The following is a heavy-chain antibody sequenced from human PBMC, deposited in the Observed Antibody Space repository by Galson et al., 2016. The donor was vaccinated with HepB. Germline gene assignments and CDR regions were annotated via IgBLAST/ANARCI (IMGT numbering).Heavy chain of an antibody. V-gene: IGHV1-18*01. D-gene: IGHD3-10*01. CDR3: GCDFSGNYGDY. Sequence: SVKVSCKASGYTFPSYGFSWVRQAPGQELEWMGWISAYNGNTKYAQMFQGRVTMTTDRSTSTAYMEPRDLRSDDTAVYYCGCDFSGNYGDYWGQGTLVTVSS. CDR1: GYTFPSYG. J-gene: IGHJ4*02. CDR2: ISAYNGNT.